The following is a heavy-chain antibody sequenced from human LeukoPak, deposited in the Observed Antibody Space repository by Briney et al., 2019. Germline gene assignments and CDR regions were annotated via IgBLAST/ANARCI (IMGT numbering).Heavy chain of an antibody. CDR2: IKRETDGGTI. Sequence: GGSLRLSCAASGFTFSTYSMNWVRQAPGKGLEWLGRIKRETDGGTIDYAAPVKGRFTISRDDSRNTLYLQMDSLKIEDTAVYYCTTDRYYDNSELQFQHWGQGTLVTVSS. CDR1: GFTFSTYS. V-gene: IGHV3-15*01. J-gene: IGHJ1*01. CDR3: TTDRYYDNSELQFQH. D-gene: IGHD3-22*01.